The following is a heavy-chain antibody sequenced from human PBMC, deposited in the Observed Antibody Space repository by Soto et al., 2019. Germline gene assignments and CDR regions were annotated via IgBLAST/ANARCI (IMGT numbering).Heavy chain of an antibody. CDR3: ARDEAYCGGDCYGPTYYYYGMDV. D-gene: IGHD2-21*02. CDR1: GYTFTSYG. V-gene: IGHV1-18*01. Sequence: ASVKVSCKASGYTFTSYGISWVRQAPGQGLEWMGWISAYNGNTNYAQKFQGRVTMTRDTSTSTVYMELSSLRSEDTAAYYCARDEAYCGGDCYGPTYYYYGMDVWGQGTTVTVSS. J-gene: IGHJ6*02. CDR2: ISAYNGNT.